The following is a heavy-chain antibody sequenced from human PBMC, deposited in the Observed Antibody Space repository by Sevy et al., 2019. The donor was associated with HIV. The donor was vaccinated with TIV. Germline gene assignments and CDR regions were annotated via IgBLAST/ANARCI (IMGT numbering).Heavy chain of an antibody. CDR1: GGSISSYY. J-gene: IGHJ6*02. D-gene: IGHD2-8*01. Sequence: SETLSLTCTVSGGSISSYYWSWIRQPPGKGLEWIGYIYYSGSTNYNPSLKSRVTISVDTSKNKFSLKLSSVTAADTAMYYCARDGKYGDYYYYGMDVWAQATTVTDSS. V-gene: IGHV4-59*01. CDR2: IYYSGST. CDR3: ARDGKYGDYYYYGMDV.